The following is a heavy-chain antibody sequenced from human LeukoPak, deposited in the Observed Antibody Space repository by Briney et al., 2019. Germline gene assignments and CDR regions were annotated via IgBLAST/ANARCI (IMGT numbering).Heavy chain of an antibody. CDR1: GFTFSSYG. CDR2: IWYDGSNK. Sequence: PGGSLRHSCAASGFTFSSYGMHWVRQAPGKGLEWVAVIWYDGSNKYYADSVKGRFTISRDNSKNTLYLQMNSLRAEDTAVYYCARMNLRRDYDFWSGSRYYYMDVWGKGTTVTVSS. CDR3: ARMNLRRDYDFWSGSRYYYMDV. J-gene: IGHJ6*03. D-gene: IGHD3-3*01. V-gene: IGHV3-33*01.